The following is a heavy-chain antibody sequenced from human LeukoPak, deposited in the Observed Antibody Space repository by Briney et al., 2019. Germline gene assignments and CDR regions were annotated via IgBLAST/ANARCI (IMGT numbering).Heavy chain of an antibody. J-gene: IGHJ4*02. D-gene: IGHD3-10*01. Sequence: SETLSLTCTVSGGSVSSSSYYWGWIRQPPGKGLEWIGNIYYSGSTYYNPSLNSRVTISVDTSKKQFSLKLSSVTAADTAVYYCAKTVTYYYGSESRKYYFDYWGQGTLVTVSS. CDR2: IYYSGST. V-gene: IGHV4-39*01. CDR3: AKTVTYYYGSESRKYYFDY. CDR1: GGSVSSSSYY.